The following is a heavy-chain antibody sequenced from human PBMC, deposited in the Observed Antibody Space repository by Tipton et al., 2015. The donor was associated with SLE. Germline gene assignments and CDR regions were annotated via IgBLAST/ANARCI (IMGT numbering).Heavy chain of an antibody. CDR3: ARTWVVVPALFDP. Sequence: LSCTVSGSSISSGSYYWSWIRQPAGKGLEWIGRIYTSGSTNYNPSLKSRVTISVDTSKNQFSLKLSSVTAADTAVYYCARTWVVVPALFDPWGQGTLVTVSS. V-gene: IGHV4-61*02. CDR2: IYTSGST. J-gene: IGHJ5*02. CDR1: GSSISSGSYY. D-gene: IGHD2-2*01.